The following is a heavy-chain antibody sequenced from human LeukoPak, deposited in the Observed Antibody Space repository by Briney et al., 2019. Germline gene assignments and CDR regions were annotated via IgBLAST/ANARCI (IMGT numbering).Heavy chain of an antibody. D-gene: IGHD6-19*01. CDR2: INPKSGGT. Sequence: ASVKVSCKASGYTFTGYYMHWVRQAPGQGLEWMGWINPKSGGTNNAQKFQGRVTMTRDTSISTAYMELSRLRSDDTAVYYCATQKYSSGWSFDYWGQGTLVTVSS. CDR3: ATQKYSSGWSFDY. CDR1: GYTFTGYY. J-gene: IGHJ4*02. V-gene: IGHV1-2*02.